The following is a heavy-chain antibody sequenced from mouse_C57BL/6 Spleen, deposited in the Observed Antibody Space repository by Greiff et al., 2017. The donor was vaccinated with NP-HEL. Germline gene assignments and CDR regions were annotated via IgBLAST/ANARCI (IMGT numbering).Heavy chain of an antibody. CDR2: ISYDGSN. Sequence: EVQLQQSGPGLVKPSQSLSLTCSVTGYSITSGYYWNWIRQFPGNKLEWMGYISYDGSNNYNPSLKNRISITRDTSKNQFFLKLNSVTTEDTATYYCARDGTTVVLDYWGQGTTLTVSS. V-gene: IGHV3-6*01. CDR3: ARDGTTVVLDY. J-gene: IGHJ2*01. D-gene: IGHD1-1*01. CDR1: GYSITSGYY.